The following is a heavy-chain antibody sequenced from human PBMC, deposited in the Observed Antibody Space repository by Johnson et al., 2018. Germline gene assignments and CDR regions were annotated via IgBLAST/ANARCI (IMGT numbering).Heavy chain of an antibody. CDR1: GFNLINAW. V-gene: IGHV3-15*07. D-gene: IGHD1-26*01. CDR3: TTSQRELDALDV. J-gene: IGHJ3*01. Sequence: VQLVQSGGGLVEPEGSLRLSCTVSGFNLINAWMNWVRQAPGKGLEWVGRIKSRSDGGTTDYAAPVKGRFTISRDDSKNMVHLQMNRLKIEDEAVYFCTTSQRELDALDVWGQGTMVTVSS. CDR2: IKSRSDGGTT.